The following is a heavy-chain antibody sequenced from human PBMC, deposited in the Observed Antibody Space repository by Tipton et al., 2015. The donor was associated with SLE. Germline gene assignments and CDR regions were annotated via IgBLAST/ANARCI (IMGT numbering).Heavy chain of an antibody. D-gene: IGHD3-10*01. CDR2: ISWDGGST. J-gene: IGHJ4*02. V-gene: IGHV3-43*01. Sequence: QLVQSGGVVVQPGGSLRLSCAASGFTFDDYTMHWVRQAPGKGLEWVSLISWDGGSTYYADSVKGRFTISRDNSKNSLYLQMNSLRTEDTALSYCAKAMVRGVIRPYYFDYWGQGTLVTVSS. CDR1: GFTFDDYT. CDR3: AKAMVRGVIRPYYFDY.